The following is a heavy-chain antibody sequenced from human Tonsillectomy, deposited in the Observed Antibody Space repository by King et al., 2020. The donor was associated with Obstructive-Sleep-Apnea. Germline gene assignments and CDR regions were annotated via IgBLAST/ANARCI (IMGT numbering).Heavy chain of an antibody. Sequence: VQLVESGAEVKKPGASVKVSCKASGYTFTSYYMHWVRQAPGQGLEWMGIINPSGGSTSYAQKFQGRVTMTRDTSTSTVYMELSSLRSEDTAVYYCARGDIVVVVAAMGLDYWGQGTLVTVSS. D-gene: IGHD2-15*01. V-gene: IGHV1-46*01. CDR1: GYTFTSYY. J-gene: IGHJ4*02. CDR2: INPSGGST. CDR3: ARGDIVVVVAAMGLDY.